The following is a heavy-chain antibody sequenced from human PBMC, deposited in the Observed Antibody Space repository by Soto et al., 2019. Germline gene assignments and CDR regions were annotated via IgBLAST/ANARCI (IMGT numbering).Heavy chain of an antibody. Sequence: PSETLSLTCAVYGGSFSGYYWSRIRQPPGKGQEWIGEINHSGSTNYNPSLKSRVTISVDTSKNQFSLKLSSVTAADTAVYYCARGWKYGVCYYYGMDGWGQATTVT. CDR2: INHSGST. CDR1: GGSFSGYY. D-gene: IGHD1-1*01. V-gene: IGHV4-34*01. CDR3: ARGWKYGVCYYYGMDG. J-gene: IGHJ6*02.